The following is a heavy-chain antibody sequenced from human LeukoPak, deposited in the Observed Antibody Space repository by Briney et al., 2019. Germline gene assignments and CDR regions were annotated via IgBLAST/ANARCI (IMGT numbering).Heavy chain of an antibody. CDR1: GYTFTIYD. J-gene: IGHJ3*02. V-gene: IGHV1-18*01. D-gene: IGHD3-10*01. Sequence: ASVKVSFKASGYTFTIYDINWVRQAPGQGLEWMGCISAYNGDTNFAQKLQGRVTMTTDTSTSTAYMELRRLRSDDTAVYYCARDRNTLKPRGFFGDDDFDIWGQGTMVTVSS. CDR2: ISAYNGDT. CDR3: ARDRNTLKPRGFFGDDDFDI.